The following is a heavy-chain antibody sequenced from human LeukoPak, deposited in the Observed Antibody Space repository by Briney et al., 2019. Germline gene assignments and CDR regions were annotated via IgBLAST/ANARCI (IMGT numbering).Heavy chain of an antibody. V-gene: IGHV2-5*02. CDR1: GFSLSTSGVG. D-gene: IGHD5-12*01. J-gene: IGHJ4*02. Sequence: SGPTLVKPTQTLTLTCTFSGFSLSTSGVGVGWIRQPPGKAPEWLALIYWDDDKRYSPSLKSRLTITKDTSKNQVVLTMTNMDPVDTATYYCAHRGYSGYAYSYFDYWGQGTLVTVSS. CDR3: AHRGYSGYAYSYFDY. CDR2: IYWDDDK.